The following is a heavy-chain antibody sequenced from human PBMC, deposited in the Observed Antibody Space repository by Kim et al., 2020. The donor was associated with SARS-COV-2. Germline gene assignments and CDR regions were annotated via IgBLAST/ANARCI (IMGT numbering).Heavy chain of an antibody. V-gene: IGHV4-59*13. CDR2: IYYSGST. CDR3: AREADCGGDCYFSRTFDI. CDR1: GGSISSYY. D-gene: IGHD2-21*02. Sequence: SETLSLTCTVSGGSISSYYWSWIRQPPGKGLEWIGYIYYSGSTNYNPSLKSRVTISVDTSKNQFSLKLSSVTAADTAVYYCAREADCGGDCYFSRTFDIWGQGTMVTVSS. J-gene: IGHJ3*02.